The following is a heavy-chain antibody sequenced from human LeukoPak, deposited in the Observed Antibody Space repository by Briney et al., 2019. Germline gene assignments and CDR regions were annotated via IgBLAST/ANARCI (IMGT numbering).Heavy chain of an antibody. J-gene: IGHJ3*02. V-gene: IGHV4-59*01. Sequence: SETLSLTCTVSGGSISSSYWSWIRQPPGKGLEWIGYIYHSGSTNYNPSLKSRVTISVDTSKNQFSLKVSSVTAADTAVYYCARYVDIVTTSDAFDIWGQGTMVTVSS. CDR3: ARYVDIVTTSDAFDI. CDR2: IYHSGST. D-gene: IGHD5-12*01. CDR1: GGSISSSY.